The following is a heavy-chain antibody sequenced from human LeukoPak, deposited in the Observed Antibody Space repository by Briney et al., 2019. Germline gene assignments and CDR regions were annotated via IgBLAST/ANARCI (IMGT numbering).Heavy chain of an antibody. CDR3: AIHPIKQQLVLVDY. CDR1: GFTFNSYE. J-gene: IGHJ4*02. Sequence: GGSLRLSCAASGFTFNSYEMNWVRQAPGKGLEWVSDISSSGTTTHYADSVKGRFTISRDNSKNTLYLQMNSLRAEDTAVYYCAIHPIKQQLVLVDYWGQGTLVTVSS. V-gene: IGHV3-48*03. CDR2: ISSSGTTT. D-gene: IGHD6-13*01.